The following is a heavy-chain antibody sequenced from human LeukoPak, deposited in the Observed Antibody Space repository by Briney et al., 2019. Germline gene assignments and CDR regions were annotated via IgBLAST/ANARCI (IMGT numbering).Heavy chain of an antibody. CDR1: GGTFSSYA. V-gene: IGHV1-69*04. CDR2: IIPILGIA. J-gene: IGHJ4*02. CDR3: ARPGGDSSSTFDY. D-gene: IGHD6-6*01. Sequence: SVKVSCKASGGTFSSYAIIWVRQAPGQGLEWMGRIIPILGIANYAQKFQGRVTITADKSTSTAYMELSSLRSEDTAVYYCARPGGDSSSTFDYWGQGTLVTVSS.